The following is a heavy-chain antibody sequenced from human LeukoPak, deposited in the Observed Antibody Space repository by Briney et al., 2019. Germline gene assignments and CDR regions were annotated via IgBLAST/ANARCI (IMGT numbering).Heavy chain of an antibody. CDR1: RGTVSPFG. CDR3: ARDNFAPSGVKYFQL. V-gene: IGHV1-69*05. D-gene: IGHD3-16*02. J-gene: IGHJ1*01. CDR2: IIPKFGSA. Sequence: SVKVSCAASRGTVSPFGIGWVRQAPGQGLEWMGGIIPKFGSANYAQKFQDRLTLTTDESTSTAYMELSNLRSEDTAVYFCARDNFAPSGVKYFQLWGPGTLVTVSS.